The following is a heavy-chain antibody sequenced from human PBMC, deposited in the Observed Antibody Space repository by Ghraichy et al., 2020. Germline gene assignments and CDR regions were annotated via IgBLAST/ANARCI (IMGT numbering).Heavy chain of an antibody. Sequence: LSLTCAASGFTFSSYSMNWVRQAPGEGLEWVSHISSSSSSVFHADSVKGRFTISRDNAKNSLYLQMNSLRAEDTAVYYCARGNYGDYGGWYFDLWGRGTLVTVSS. CDR2: ISSSSSSV. J-gene: IGHJ2*01. D-gene: IGHD4-17*01. CDR3: ARGNYGDYGGWYFDL. V-gene: IGHV3-48*01. CDR1: GFTFSSYS.